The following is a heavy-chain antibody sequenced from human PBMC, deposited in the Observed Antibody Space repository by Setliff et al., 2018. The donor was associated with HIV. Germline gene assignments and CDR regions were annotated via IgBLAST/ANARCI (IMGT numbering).Heavy chain of an antibody. CDR2: IYTSGST. CDR1: GGSISSGSYY. J-gene: IGHJ4*02. V-gene: IGHV4-61*09. CDR3: ARFAYYSDSGGYYHH. Sequence: SETLSLTCSVSGGSISSGSYYWSWIRQPAGKGLEWIGHIYTSGSTNCNPSLKSRVTMSVDTSKNQFSLKLSSVTAADTAVYYCARFAYYSDSGGYYHHWGQGALVTVSS. D-gene: IGHD3-22*01.